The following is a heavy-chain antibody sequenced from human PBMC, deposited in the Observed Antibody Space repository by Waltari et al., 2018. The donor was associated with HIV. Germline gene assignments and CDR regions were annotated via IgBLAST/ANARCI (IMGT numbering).Heavy chain of an antibody. Sequence: QVQLQQWGAGLLKPSETLSLTCAVSGGSFSGYYWGWIRQPPGKGLEWIGESNHSGSTNYNPSLKSRVTISGDTSKNQFSLKLSSVTAADTAVYYCARGISSSSSWYRVYNWFDPWGQGTLVTVSS. CDR1: GGSFSGYY. D-gene: IGHD6-13*01. V-gene: IGHV4-34*01. CDR3: ARGISSSSSWYRVYNWFDP. J-gene: IGHJ5*02. CDR2: SNHSGST.